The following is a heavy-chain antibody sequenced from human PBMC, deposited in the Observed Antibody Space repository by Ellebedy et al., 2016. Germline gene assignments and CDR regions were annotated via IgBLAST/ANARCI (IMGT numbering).Heavy chain of an antibody. V-gene: IGHV3-21*01. Sequence: SVQGRFTISRDNAKNSLFLQMNSLRAEDTAVYYCARPTVGPLEYWGQGTPVTVSS. CDR3: ARPTVGPLEY. D-gene: IGHD1-26*01. J-gene: IGHJ4*02.